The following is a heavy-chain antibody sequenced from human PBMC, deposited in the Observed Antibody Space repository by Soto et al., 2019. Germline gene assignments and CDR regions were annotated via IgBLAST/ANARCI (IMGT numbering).Heavy chain of an antibody. CDR1: GFTFSSYG. D-gene: IGHD3-10*01. Sequence: GGSLRLSCAASGFTFSSYGMHWVRQAPGKGLEWVAVISYDGSNKYYADSVKGRFTISRDNSKNTLYLQMNSLRAEDTAVYYCAKEDSRGFSSWGQGTLVTVSS. V-gene: IGHV3-30*18. J-gene: IGHJ5*01. CDR3: AKEDSRGFSS. CDR2: ISYDGSNK.